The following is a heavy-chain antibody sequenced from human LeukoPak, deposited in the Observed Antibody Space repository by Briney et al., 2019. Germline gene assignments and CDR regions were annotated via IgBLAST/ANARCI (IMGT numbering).Heavy chain of an antibody. J-gene: IGHJ4*02. CDR2: IYPGDSDT. CDR1: GYSFTSYW. Sequence: GASLKISCKGSGYSFTSYWIGWVRQMPGKGLEWMGIIYPGDSDTRYSPSFEGQVTISADKYISTAYLQWSSLKASDTAMYYCARHPHYSNYEYLDYWGQGTLVTVSS. V-gene: IGHV5-51*01. D-gene: IGHD4-11*01. CDR3: ARHPHYSNYEYLDY.